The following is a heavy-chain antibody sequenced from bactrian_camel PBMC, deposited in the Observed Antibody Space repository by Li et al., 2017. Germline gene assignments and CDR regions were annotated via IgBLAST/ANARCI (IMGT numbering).Heavy chain of an antibody. CDR3: AAHTTWDHCSTDDSKFDY. CDR2: IDTRDNT. J-gene: IGHJ4*01. V-gene: IGHV3S53*01. D-gene: IGHD2*01. CDR1: TFSLRYGC. Sequence: QVQLVESGGGSVTVGGSLVLSCVTGTFSLRYGCVAWFRRVPGHERERVATIDTRDNTAYKDSVKGRFTIAKDNAANIVYLHMTTLKLEDTAMYYCAAHTTWDHCSTDDSKFDYWGQGTQVT.